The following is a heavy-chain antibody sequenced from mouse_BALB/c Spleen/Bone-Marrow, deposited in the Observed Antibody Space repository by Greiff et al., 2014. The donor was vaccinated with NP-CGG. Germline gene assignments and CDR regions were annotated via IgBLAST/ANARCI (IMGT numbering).Heavy chain of an antibody. V-gene: IGHV1-5*01. CDR1: GYSFTSYW. CDR2: IYPGNSDT. CDR3: TRTRGYYFDY. J-gene: IGHJ2*01. Sequence: VQLKESGTVLARPGASVKMSCKASGYSFTSYWVHWVKQRPGQGLELIGAIYPGNSDTSYTQKFKGKAKLTAVTSASTAYMELTSLTNEDSAVYYCTRTRGYYFDYWGQGTTLTVSS.